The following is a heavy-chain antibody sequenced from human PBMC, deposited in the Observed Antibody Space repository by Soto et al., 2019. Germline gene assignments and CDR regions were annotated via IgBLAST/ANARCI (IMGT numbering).Heavy chain of an antibody. Sequence: GGSLRLSCAAFGFTFSSYAMHWVRQAPGKGLEGVAVISYDGSNKYYADSAKGRFTISRKNSKNTLNLQMNTLRAEDMSLYYCAREGTSVAGPFDSWGQGTLVTVSS. D-gene: IGHD6-19*01. J-gene: IGHJ4*02. CDR1: GFTFSSYA. V-gene: IGHV3-30-3*01. CDR3: AREGTSVAGPFDS. CDR2: ISYDGSNK.